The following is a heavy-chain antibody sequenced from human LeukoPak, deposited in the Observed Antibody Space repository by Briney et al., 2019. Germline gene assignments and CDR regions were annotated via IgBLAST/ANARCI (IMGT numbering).Heavy chain of an antibody. Sequence: PSETLSLTCTVSGGSISSYYWSWIRQPPGKGLEWIGYIHYSGSTNYNPSLQSRVTISVDTSKNQFSLKLNSVTAADTAVYFCARGGSDWDHDWNFDLWGRGTLVTVSS. CDR3: ARGGSDWDHDWNFDL. CDR1: GGSISSYY. D-gene: IGHD3-9*01. V-gene: IGHV4-59*01. CDR2: IHYSGST. J-gene: IGHJ2*01.